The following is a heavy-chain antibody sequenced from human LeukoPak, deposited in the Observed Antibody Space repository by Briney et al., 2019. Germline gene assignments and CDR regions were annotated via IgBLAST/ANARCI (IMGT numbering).Heavy chain of an antibody. CDR3: ARGRDYDSTTYWGDYYMDV. Sequence: SETLSLTCTVSGGSISNKYWSWIRQPPGKGLEWIGYIYYSGNTNYNPSLKSRVTILVDTSKNQVSLKLSSVTAADTAVYYCARGRDYDSTTYWGDYYMDVWGKGTTVTVSS. D-gene: IGHD2/OR15-2a*01. J-gene: IGHJ6*03. CDR1: GGSISNKY. V-gene: IGHV4-59*01. CDR2: IYYSGNT.